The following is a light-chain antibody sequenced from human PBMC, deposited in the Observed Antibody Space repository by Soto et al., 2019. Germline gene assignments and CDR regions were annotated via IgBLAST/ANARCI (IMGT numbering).Light chain of an antibody. CDR3: QQHGTSPYT. Sequence: EVVLTQSPNTLSLSPGERATLSCWASQSLRSSYLAWYQRKPGQAPRLLMFGASRRATGIPDRFNGSGSGTDFILTISRLEPEDVAVYYCQQHGTSPYTSGQGTVLEIK. J-gene: IGKJ2*01. CDR1: QSLRSSY. CDR2: GAS. V-gene: IGKV3-20*01.